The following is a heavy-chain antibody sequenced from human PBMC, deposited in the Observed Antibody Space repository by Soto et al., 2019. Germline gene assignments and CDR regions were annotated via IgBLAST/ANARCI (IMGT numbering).Heavy chain of an antibody. V-gene: IGHV1-69*02. CDR1: GGTFSSYT. J-gene: IGHJ5*02. CDR3: VGTAAVGYCSGGSCYSLRNWFNP. D-gene: IGHD2-15*01. Sequence: QVQLVQSGAEVKKPGSSVKVSCKASGGTFSSYTISWVRQAPGQGLEWMGRIIPILGIANYAQKFQGRVTITADKSTSTAYMELSSLRSEDTAVYYCVGTAAVGYCSGGSCYSLRNWFNPWGQGTLVTVSS. CDR2: IIPILGIA.